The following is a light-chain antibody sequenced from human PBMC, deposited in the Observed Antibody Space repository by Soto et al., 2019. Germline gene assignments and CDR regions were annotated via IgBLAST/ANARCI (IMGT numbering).Light chain of an antibody. Sequence: ENVLTQSPGTLSLSPGERATLSCRASQSVSSSYLAWYQQKPGQAPRLLIYGASSRATGIPDRFSGSGSGIDFTLTISRLEPEDFAVYYCQQYGSSPRTFGQGTKVEIK. CDR1: QSVSSSY. CDR3: QQYGSSPRT. J-gene: IGKJ1*01. V-gene: IGKV3-20*01. CDR2: GAS.